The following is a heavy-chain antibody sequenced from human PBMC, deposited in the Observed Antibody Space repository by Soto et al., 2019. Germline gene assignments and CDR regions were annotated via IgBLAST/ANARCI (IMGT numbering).Heavy chain of an antibody. CDR1: GFTFSSYV. D-gene: IGHD3-3*01. CDR2: ISGSGGST. Sequence: EVQLLESGGGLVQPGGSLRLSCAASGFTFSSYVMSWVRQAPGKGLEWVSGISGSGGSTYYADSVKGRFTISRDNYKXXXXXXXNSLRAEDTAVYYCAKVPYDFWSGYYPPLYFDYWGQGTLVTVSS. J-gene: IGHJ4*02. CDR3: AKVPYDFWSGYYPPLYFDY. V-gene: IGHV3-23*01.